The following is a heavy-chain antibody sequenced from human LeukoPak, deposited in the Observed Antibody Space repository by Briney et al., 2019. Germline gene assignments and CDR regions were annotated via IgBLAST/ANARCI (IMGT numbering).Heavy chain of an antibody. D-gene: IGHD6-19*01. CDR2: INPNSGGT. J-gene: IGHJ4*02. Sequence: ASVKVSCKASGYTFTGYYMHWVRQAPGQGLEWMGWINPNSGGTNYAQKFQGRITMTRDTSISTAYMELSRLRSDDTAVYYCARGRSSGWYVVDYWGQGTLVTVSS. V-gene: IGHV1-2*02. CDR1: GYTFTGYY. CDR3: ARGRSSGWYVVDY.